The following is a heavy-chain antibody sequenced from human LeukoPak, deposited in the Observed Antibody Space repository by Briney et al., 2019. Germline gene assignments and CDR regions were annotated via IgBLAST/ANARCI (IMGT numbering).Heavy chain of an antibody. D-gene: IGHD2-21*02. CDR1: GFTFSSYA. CDR3: ARGASSVVTGIDAFDI. J-gene: IGHJ3*02. Sequence: PPGGSLRLSCAASGFTFSSYAMHWVRQAPGKGLEWVAVISYDGSNKYYADSVKGRFTISRDNSKNTLYLQMNSLRAEDTAVYYCARGASSVVTGIDAFDIWGQGTMVTVSS. V-gene: IGHV3-30*04. CDR2: ISYDGSNK.